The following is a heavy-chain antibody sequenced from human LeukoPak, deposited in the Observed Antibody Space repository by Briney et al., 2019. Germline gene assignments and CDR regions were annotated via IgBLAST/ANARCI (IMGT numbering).Heavy chain of an antibody. J-gene: IGHJ5*02. V-gene: IGHV1-18*01. CDR3: AADRVPTDPYKWVDP. CDR1: NYTFTSYG. CDR2: INAYNGDT. Sequence: ASVKVSCKASNYTFTSYGISWVRQAPGQGLEWMAWINAYNGDTNYAQKFQGRVTLTTDTSTSTAYMELRSLRSDDTAVYYCAADRVPTDPYKWVDPWGREPRSSSPQ. D-gene: IGHD2-2*01.